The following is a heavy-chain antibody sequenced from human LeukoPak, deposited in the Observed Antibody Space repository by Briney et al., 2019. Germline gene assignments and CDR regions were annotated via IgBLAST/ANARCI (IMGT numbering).Heavy chain of an antibody. CDR3: ARLTALAGHRGAFDI. V-gene: IGHV4-39*01. CDR1: GGSIGGHTFY. Sequence: SETLSLTCNVSGGSIGGHTFYWDWLRQPPGKGLEWIATIYYNGNTFYNPSLKSRVAISIDMSKSQFSLHLSSVTAADTAIYYCARLTALAGHRGAFDIWGPGAMVTVSS. D-gene: IGHD6-19*01. CDR2: IYYNGNT. J-gene: IGHJ3*02.